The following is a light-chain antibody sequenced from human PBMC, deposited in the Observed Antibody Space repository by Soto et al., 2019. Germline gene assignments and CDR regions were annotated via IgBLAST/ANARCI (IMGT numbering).Light chain of an antibody. CDR3: QQYYSIPYT. CDR2: WAS. Sequence: DIVMTQSPDSLAVSLGERATINCKSSQSVLYSSNNKNYLAWYQQKPGQPPKLLIYWASTRESGVPDRFSGSGSGTDFTLTISSLQAEDVAVYYCQQYYSIPYTCGQGTKLEIK. V-gene: IGKV4-1*01. CDR1: QSVLYSSNNKNY. J-gene: IGKJ2*01.